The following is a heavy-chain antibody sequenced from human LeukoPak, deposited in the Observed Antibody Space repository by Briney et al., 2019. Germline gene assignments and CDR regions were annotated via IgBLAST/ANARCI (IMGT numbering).Heavy chain of an antibody. CDR3: AKGNWRYFDY. J-gene: IGHJ4*02. Sequence: PGGSLRLSCAASGFTFSTYVMSWVRQAPGRGLEWVSAISSSGGSTYYADSVKGRFTISRDNSKNTLYLQMNSLGADDTAVYYCAKGNWRYFDYWGQGTLVTVSS. V-gene: IGHV3-23*01. CDR2: ISSSGGST. D-gene: IGHD1-1*01. CDR1: GFTFSTYV.